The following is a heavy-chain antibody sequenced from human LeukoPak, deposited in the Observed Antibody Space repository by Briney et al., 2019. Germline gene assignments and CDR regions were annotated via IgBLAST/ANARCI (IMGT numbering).Heavy chain of an antibody. CDR1: GYTFTSYG. V-gene: IGHV1-18*01. D-gene: IGHD3-9*01. CDR3: AKDPLRYSATLNWFDP. J-gene: IGHJ5*02. Sequence: ASVKVSCKASGYTFTSYGISWVRQAPGQGLEWMGWISAYNGNTNYAQKLQGRVTMTTDTSTSTAYMELRSLRSDDTAVYYCAKDPLRYSATLNWFDPWGQGTLVTVSS. CDR2: ISAYNGNT.